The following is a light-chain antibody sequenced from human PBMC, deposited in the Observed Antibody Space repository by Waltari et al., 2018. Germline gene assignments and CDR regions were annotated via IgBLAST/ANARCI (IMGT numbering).Light chain of an antibody. CDR1: QSIGSW. Sequence: IQMTQSPSTLSASVGARVTVTCRARQSIGSWLAWYQQKPGQAPKLLTYQASRLGSGVPSRFSGSGSGTEFTLTISSLQPDDLATYYCQQYISAWTFGPGTKVEI. CDR2: QAS. V-gene: IGKV1-5*03. CDR3: QQYISAWT. J-gene: IGKJ1*01.